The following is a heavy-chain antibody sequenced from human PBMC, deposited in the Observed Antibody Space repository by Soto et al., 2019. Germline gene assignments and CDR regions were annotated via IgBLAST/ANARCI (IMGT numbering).Heavy chain of an antibody. V-gene: IGHV3-23*01. CDR1: GFAFSAYA. CDR2: VSGTGRTK. D-gene: IGHD2-15*01. Sequence: EVQLLESGGALVQPGGSLRLSCAASGFAFSAYAMNWVRHTPGQGLEWVASVSGTGRTKYHADSVKGRFTMSRDNSKHKVYLQMNSLRADDTAVYYCTKDVLYCGGGSGLVGPSYTFDHWGQGTMVTVSS. J-gene: IGHJ4*02. CDR3: TKDVLYCGGGSGLVGPSYTFDH.